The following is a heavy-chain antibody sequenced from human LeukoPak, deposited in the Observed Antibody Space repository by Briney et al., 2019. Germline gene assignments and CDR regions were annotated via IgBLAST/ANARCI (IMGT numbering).Heavy chain of an antibody. J-gene: IGHJ4*02. D-gene: IGHD2-2*01. Sequence: GESLKISCKGSGYSFANYWIGWAPRIPGKGLEGMALIYPGDFDTRYSPSFQAQVTISVDKSISTAYLQWSSLKASDTAIYYCARQGVVVPAAYDYWGQGTLVTVSS. CDR3: ARQGVVVPAAYDY. CDR2: IYPGDFDT. V-gene: IGHV5-51*01. CDR1: GYSFANYW.